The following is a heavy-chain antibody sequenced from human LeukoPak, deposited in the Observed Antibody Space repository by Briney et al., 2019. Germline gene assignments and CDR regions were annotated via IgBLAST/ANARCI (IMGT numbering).Heavy chain of an antibody. J-gene: IGHJ5*02. CDR2: ISAYNGNT. CDR3: ARETGSSWYGWFDP. D-gene: IGHD6-13*01. Sequence: ASVKVSCKASGYTFTSYGSSWVRHAPGQGLEWMGWISAYNGNTNYAQKLQGRVTMTTDTSTSTAYMELRSLRSDDTAVYYCARETGSSWYGWFDPWGQGTLVTVSS. CDR1: GYTFTSYG. V-gene: IGHV1-18*01.